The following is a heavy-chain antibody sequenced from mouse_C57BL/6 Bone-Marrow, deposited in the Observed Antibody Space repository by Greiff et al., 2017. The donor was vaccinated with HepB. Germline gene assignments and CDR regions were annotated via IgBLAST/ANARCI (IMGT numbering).Heavy chain of an antibody. CDR3: ARDLSDYYYGSFDY. CDR1: GYSITSGYY. D-gene: IGHD1-1*01. CDR2: ISYDGSN. V-gene: IGHV3-6*01. J-gene: IGHJ2*01. Sequence: EVKLMESGPGLVKPSQSLSLTCSVTGYSITSGYYWNWIRQFPGNKLEWMGYISYDGSNNYNPSLKNRISITRDTSKNQFFLKLNSVTTEDTATYYCARDLSDYYYGSFDYWGQGTTLTVSS.